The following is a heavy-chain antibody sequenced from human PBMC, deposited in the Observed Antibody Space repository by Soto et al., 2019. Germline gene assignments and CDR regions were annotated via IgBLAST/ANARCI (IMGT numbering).Heavy chain of an antibody. CDR3: ARDTAIFGVVISIDY. Sequence: EVQLVESGGGLVKPGGSLRLSCAASGFTFSSYSMNWVRQAPGKGLEWVSSISSSSSYIYYADSVKGRFTISRDNAKNSLYRQMNSLRAEDTAVYYCARDTAIFGVVISIDYWGQGTLVTVSS. V-gene: IGHV3-21*01. CDR1: GFTFSSYS. J-gene: IGHJ4*02. D-gene: IGHD3-3*01. CDR2: ISSSSSYI.